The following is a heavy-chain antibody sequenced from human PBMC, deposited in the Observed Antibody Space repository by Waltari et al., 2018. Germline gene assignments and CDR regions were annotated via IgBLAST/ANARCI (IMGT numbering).Heavy chain of an antibody. J-gene: IGHJ5*02. CDR3: ARDRTVVTPIGWFDP. CDR1: GFTFSSYW. Sequence: EVQLVESGGGLVQPGGSLRLSCAASGFTFSSYWMSWVRQAPGKGLEGVANIKQDGSEKYYVDSVKGRFTISRDNAKNSLYLQMNSLRAEDTAVYYCARDRTVVTPIGWFDPWGQGTLVTVSS. D-gene: IGHD2-21*02. CDR2: IKQDGSEK. V-gene: IGHV3-7*01.